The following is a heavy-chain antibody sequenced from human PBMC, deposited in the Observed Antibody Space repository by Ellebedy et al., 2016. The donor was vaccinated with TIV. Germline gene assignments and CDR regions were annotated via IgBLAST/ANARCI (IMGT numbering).Heavy chain of an antibody. CDR3: ARGSSGWYFDY. Sequence: GESLKISCAASGFTFSDYAMSWVRQAPGKGLECVSAVTANGGITYYANSVKGRFTISRDNSKNTLYLQMGSLTDEDMAVYYCARGSSGWYFDYWGQGTLVTVSS. CDR1: GFTFSDYA. CDR2: VTANGGIT. D-gene: IGHD6-19*01. V-gene: IGHV3-64*01. J-gene: IGHJ4*02.